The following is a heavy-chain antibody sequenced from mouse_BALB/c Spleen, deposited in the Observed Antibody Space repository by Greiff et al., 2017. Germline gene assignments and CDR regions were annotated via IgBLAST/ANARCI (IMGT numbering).Heavy chain of an antibody. CDR1: GYTFTSYN. Sequence: QVQLQQPGAELVKPGASVKMSCKASGYTFTSYNMHWVKQTPGQGLEWIGAIYPGNGDTSYNQKFKGKATLTADKSSSTAYMQLSSLTSEDSAVYYCARGGYNVLYAMDYWGQGTSVTVSS. D-gene: IGHD1-3*01. CDR2: IYPGNGDT. CDR3: ARGGYNVLYAMDY. V-gene: IGHV1-12*01. J-gene: IGHJ4*01.